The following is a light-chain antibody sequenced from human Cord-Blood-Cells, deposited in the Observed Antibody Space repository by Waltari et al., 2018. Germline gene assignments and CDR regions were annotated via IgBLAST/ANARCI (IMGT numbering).Light chain of an antibody. J-gene: IGKJ4*01. Sequence: DIVMTQSPLSLPVTPGEPASISCRSSQSLLHSNGYNYLDWYLQKPGQSPQLLIYLGSNRASGVPDRFSGSGSGTDITLKISRVEAKDVGVYYCMQALQTPLTFGGGTKVEIK. CDR2: LGS. V-gene: IGKV2-28*01. CDR1: QSLLHSNGYNY. CDR3: MQALQTPLT.